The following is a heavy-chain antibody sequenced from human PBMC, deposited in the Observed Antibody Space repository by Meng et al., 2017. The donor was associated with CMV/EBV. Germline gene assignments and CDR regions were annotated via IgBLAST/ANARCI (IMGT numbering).Heavy chain of an antibody. V-gene: IGHV4-4*07. D-gene: IGHD3-10*01. CDR3: AREISGVEGRWFDP. CDR2: ISTSGST. Sequence: GSLRLSCTVSSGSITSYYWSWIRQPAGKGVEWIGRISTSGSTNYVPSLKSRVSMSVDTSKNQLSLNLTSVTAADTAVYYCAREISGVEGRWFDPWGQGTLVTVSS. CDR1: SGSITSYY. J-gene: IGHJ5*02.